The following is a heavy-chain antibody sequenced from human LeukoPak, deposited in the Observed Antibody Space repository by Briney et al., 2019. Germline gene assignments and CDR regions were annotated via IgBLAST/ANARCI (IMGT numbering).Heavy chain of an antibody. CDR2: INADGTIT. J-gene: IGHJ4*02. CDR1: GFTFNTYY. D-gene: IGHD2-21*02. CDR3: VRLAVTDTNY. V-gene: IGHV3-74*01. Sequence: GGSLRLSCVASGFTFNTYYMHWVRQAPGERLVWVSFINADGTITKYADSVKGRFTISRDNAKSTVYLQVNGLRVEDTAMYYCVRLAVTDTNYWGQGSLVTVSS.